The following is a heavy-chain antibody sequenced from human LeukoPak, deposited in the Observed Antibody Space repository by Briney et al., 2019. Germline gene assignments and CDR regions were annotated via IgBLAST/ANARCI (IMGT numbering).Heavy chain of an antibody. D-gene: IGHD5-12*01. Sequence: GGSLRLSCAVSGITLSNYGMSWVRQAPGKGLEWVSVIYSGGSTYYADSVKGRFTISRDNSKNTLYLQMNSLRAEDTAVYYCARGGWLRLFDYWGQGTLVTVSS. CDR1: GITLSNYG. CDR2: IYSGGST. J-gene: IGHJ4*02. CDR3: ARGGWLRLFDY. V-gene: IGHV3-66*01.